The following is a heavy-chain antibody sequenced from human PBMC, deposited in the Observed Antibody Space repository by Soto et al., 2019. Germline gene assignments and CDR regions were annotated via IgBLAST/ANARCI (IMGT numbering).Heavy chain of an antibody. Sequence: GASVKVSCKASGGTFSSYAISWVRQAPGQGLEWMGGIIPIFGTANYAQKFQGRVTITADESTSTAYMELSSLRSEDTAVYYCARYYYVDGAPPDPKYYYYCYGMDVWGQGTTVTVSS. V-gene: IGHV1-69*13. CDR3: ARYYYVDGAPPDPKYYYYCYGMDV. CDR2: IIPIFGTA. D-gene: IGHD3-10*02. CDR1: GGTFSSYA. J-gene: IGHJ6*02.